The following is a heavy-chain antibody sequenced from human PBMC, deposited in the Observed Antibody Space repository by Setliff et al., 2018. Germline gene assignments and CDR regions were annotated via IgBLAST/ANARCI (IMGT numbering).Heavy chain of an antibody. J-gene: IGHJ6*02. CDR2: IYHSGST. CDR3: ARDRQYCSSPTCYSSYFYYYGMDV. D-gene: IGHD2-2*02. CDR1: GGSISGGGYY. Sequence: SETLSLTCTVSGGSISGGGYYWSWVRQPPGKGLEWIGEIYHSGSTNYNPSLKSRVTISVDTSKNQFSLKLSSVTAADTAVYYCARDRQYCSSPTCYSSYFYYYGMDVWGQGTTVTVSS. V-gene: IGHV4-39*07.